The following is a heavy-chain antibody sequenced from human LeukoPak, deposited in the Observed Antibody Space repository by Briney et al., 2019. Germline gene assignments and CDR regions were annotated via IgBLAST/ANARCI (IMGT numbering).Heavy chain of an antibody. CDR2: INHSGST. CDR1: GGSISSGDYY. V-gene: IGHV4-30-4*01. Sequence: PSETLSLTCTVSGGSISSGDYYWSWIRQPPGKGLEWIGEINHSGSTNYNPSLKSQVTISVDTSKNQFSLKLSSVTAADTAVYYCARWGIRRGSYYYGSGSYYHRDSHYYYYGMDVWGQGTTVTVSS. CDR3: ARWGIRRGSYYYGSGSYYHRDSHYYYYGMDV. J-gene: IGHJ6*02. D-gene: IGHD3-10*01.